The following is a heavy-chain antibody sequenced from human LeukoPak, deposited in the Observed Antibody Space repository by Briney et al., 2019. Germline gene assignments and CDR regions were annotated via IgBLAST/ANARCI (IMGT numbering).Heavy chain of an antibody. D-gene: IGHD3-16*02. Sequence: GGSLRLSCAASGFTFSSYAMSWVRQAPGKGLEWVSAISGTGGRTYYADSVKGRFTISRDNSKNTLYLQMNSLRAEDTAVYYCARGADYDYVWGSYRNYFDYWGQGTLVTVSS. CDR2: ISGTGGRT. V-gene: IGHV3-23*01. CDR3: ARGADYDYVWGSYRNYFDY. CDR1: GFTFSSYA. J-gene: IGHJ4*02.